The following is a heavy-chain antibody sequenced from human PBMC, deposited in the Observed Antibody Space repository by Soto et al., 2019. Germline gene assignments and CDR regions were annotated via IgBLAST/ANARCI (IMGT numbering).Heavy chain of an antibody. V-gene: IGHV4-4*02. D-gene: IGHD1-26*01. CDR1: VASISSSNW. CDR3: ARVYSGSYSDS. J-gene: IGHJ4*02. Sequence: QVQLQESGPGLVKPSGTLSLTCAVSVASISSSNWWSWVRQPPGKGLEWIGEIFHSGNTHYSPSLKSRVTISVDKSKNQFSLKLTSVTAADTAVYYCARVYSGSYSDSWGQGTLVTVSS. CDR2: IFHSGNT.